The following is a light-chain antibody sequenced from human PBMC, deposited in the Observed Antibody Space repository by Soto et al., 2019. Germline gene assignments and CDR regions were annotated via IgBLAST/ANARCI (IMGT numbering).Light chain of an antibody. J-gene: IGKJ1*01. Sequence: EIVLTQSPGTLSLSPGERATLSCRASQSVSSTYLAWYQQKPGQAPRLLIYGASSRATGIPDTFSGGGSGTDFTLTISRLEPEDFAVYYCQQYDGSRSFGQGTKVEI. CDR3: QQYDGSRS. V-gene: IGKV3-20*01. CDR2: GAS. CDR1: QSVSSTY.